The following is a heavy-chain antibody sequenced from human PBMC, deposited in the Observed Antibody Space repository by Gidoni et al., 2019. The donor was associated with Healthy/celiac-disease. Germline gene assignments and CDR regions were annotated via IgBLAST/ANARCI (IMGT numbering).Heavy chain of an antibody. CDR3: ARLRDYYGSGSYYIDY. Sequence: QLQLQESGPGLVKPSETLSLTCTVSGGSISSSSYYWGWLRQPPGKGLEWIGSIYYSGSTYYNPSLKSRVTISVDTSKNQFSLKLSSVTAADTAVYYCARLRDYYGSGSYYIDYWGQGTLVTVSS. D-gene: IGHD3-10*01. J-gene: IGHJ4*02. CDR1: GGSISSSSYY. V-gene: IGHV4-39*01. CDR2: IYYSGST.